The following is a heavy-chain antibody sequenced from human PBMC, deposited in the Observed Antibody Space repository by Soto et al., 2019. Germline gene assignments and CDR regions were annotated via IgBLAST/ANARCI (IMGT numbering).Heavy chain of an antibody. Sequence: ASVKVSCKASGYTFTGYYMHWVRQAPGQGLEWMGWINPNSGGTNYAQKFQGRVTMTRDTSISTAYMELSRLRSDDTAVYYCARVLTSGSYYYFDYWGQGTLVTVSS. CDR1: GYTFTGYY. D-gene: IGHD1-26*01. J-gene: IGHJ4*02. CDR2: INPNSGGT. CDR3: ARVLTSGSYYYFDY. V-gene: IGHV1-2*02.